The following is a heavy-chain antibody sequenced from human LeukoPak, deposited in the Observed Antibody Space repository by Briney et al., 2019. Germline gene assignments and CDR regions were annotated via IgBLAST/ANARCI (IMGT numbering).Heavy chain of an antibody. Sequence: SETLSLTCAVYGGSFSGYYWSWIRQPPGKGLEWIGEINHSGSTNYNPSLKSRVTISVDTSKNQFSLKLSSVTAADTAVYYCARGTRRYYDSSGLDYWGQGTLVTVSS. CDR2: INHSGST. J-gene: IGHJ4*02. CDR1: GGSFSGYY. D-gene: IGHD3-22*01. CDR3: ARGTRRYYDSSGLDY. V-gene: IGHV4-34*01.